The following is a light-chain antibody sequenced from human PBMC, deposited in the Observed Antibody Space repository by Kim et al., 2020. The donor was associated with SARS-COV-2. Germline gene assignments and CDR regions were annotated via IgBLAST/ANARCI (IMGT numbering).Light chain of an antibody. Sequence: DIVLTQSPGTLSLSPGERATLSCRASQSVSSSYFAWYQQKPGQAPRLLIYGTSSRATGIPVRFSGSGSGTDFTLTISRLEPEDFAMYYCQQYGSSPRTFGQGTKVYIK. CDR2: GTS. V-gene: IGKV3-20*01. CDR1: QSVSSSY. CDR3: QQYGSSPRT. J-gene: IGKJ1*01.